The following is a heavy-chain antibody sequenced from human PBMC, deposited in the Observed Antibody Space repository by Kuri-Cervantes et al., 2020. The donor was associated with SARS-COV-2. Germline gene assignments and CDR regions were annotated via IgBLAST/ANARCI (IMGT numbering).Heavy chain of an antibody. CDR2: IYTSGST. CDR3: ARALWSGYCTFDI. J-gene: IGHJ3*02. CDR1: GGSISSYY. V-gene: IGHV4-4*07. Sequence: GSLRLSCTVSGGSISSYYWSWIRQPAGKGLEWIGRIYTSGSTNYNPSLKSRVTMSVDTSKNQFSLKLSSVTAADTAVYYCARALWSGYCTFDIWGQGTMVTVSS. D-gene: IGHD3-3*01.